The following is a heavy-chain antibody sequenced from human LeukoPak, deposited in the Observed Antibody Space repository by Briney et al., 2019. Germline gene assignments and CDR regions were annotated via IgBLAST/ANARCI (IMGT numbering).Heavy chain of an antibody. CDR3: ARGDGYNYVFCF. D-gene: IGHD5-24*01. CDR1: GYTLTGYY. J-gene: IGHJ4*02. V-gene: IGHV1-2*02. Sequence: ASVKVSCKASGYTLTGYYIHWVRQAPGQGLEWMGWINPYTGDTNSAQKFQGRVTMTRDTSISTAYMELSRLRSDDTAVYYCARGDGYNYVFCFWGQGTLVTVSS. CDR2: INPYTGDT.